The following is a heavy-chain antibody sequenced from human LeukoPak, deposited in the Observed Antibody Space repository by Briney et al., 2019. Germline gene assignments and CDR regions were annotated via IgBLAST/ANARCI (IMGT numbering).Heavy chain of an antibody. D-gene: IGHD3-10*01. V-gene: IGHV1-69*05. CDR3: ARDMYGSGSFDY. Sequence: SVKVSCKASGGTFISYAISWVRQAPGQGLEWMGRIIPIFGTANYAQKFQGRVTITTHESTSTASHELSSMRSEDTAVYYCARDMYGSGSFDYWGQGTLVTVSS. CDR1: GGTFISYA. J-gene: IGHJ4*02. CDR2: IIPIFGTA.